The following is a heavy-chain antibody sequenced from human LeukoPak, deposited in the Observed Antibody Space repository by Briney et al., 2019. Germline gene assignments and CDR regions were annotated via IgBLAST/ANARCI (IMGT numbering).Heavy chain of an antibody. Sequence: GASVTVSFKASGYTFTGYYMHWVRQAPAQRLEWMGWINPNSGGTNYAQKFQGRVTMTRDTSISTAYMELSRLRSDNTAVYYCARDEPEYSSDAFDIWGQGTMVTVSS. CDR1: GYTFTGYY. CDR3: ARDEPEYSSDAFDI. V-gene: IGHV1-2*02. D-gene: IGHD2/OR15-2a*01. J-gene: IGHJ3*02. CDR2: INPNSGGT.